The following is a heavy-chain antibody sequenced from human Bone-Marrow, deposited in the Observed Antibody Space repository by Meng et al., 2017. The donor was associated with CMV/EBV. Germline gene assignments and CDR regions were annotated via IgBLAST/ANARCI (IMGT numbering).Heavy chain of an antibody. J-gene: IGHJ6*02. CDR3: ARELMVVSPTLFYYYGMDV. CDR2: ISAYNGNT. V-gene: IGHV1-18*01. D-gene: IGHD2-15*01. CDR1: GGTFSSYA. Sequence: ASVKVSCKASGGTFSSYAISWVRQAPGQGLEWMGWISAYNGNTNHAQNLQGRVTMTTDTSTSTAYMELRSLRSDDTAVYYCARELMVVSPTLFYYYGMDVWGQGTTVTVSS.